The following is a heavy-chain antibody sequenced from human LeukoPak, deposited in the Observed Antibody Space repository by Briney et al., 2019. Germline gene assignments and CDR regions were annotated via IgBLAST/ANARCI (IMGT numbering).Heavy chain of an antibody. V-gene: IGHV3-21*04. J-gene: IGHJ4*02. D-gene: IGHD3-16*01. CDR1: GFTFSIYS. CDR2: ITSSSNYI. Sequence: GGSLRLSCAASGFTFSIYSMNWVRQAPRKGLEWLSSITSSSNYIYYADSVKGRFTISRDNSKNTLHLQMNSLRAEDTAVYYCAKGGGITRPYFDYWGQGTLVTVSS. CDR3: AKGGGITRPYFDY.